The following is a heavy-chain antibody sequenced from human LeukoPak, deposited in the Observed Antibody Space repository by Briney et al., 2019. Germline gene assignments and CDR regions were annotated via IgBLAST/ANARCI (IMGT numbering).Heavy chain of an antibody. V-gene: IGHV4-34*01. CDR3: ARGREPSAKPYFDY. D-gene: IGHD1-26*01. CDR1: GGSLSGYY. Sequence: PSETLSLTCAVYGGSLSGYYWRWIRQPPGKGLEWIGEINYSGSNKYNPSLKGRVTISVDTSKNQFSLKLRSVTAADTAVYYCARGREPSAKPYFDYWGQGTLVTVSS. J-gene: IGHJ4*02. CDR2: INYSGSN.